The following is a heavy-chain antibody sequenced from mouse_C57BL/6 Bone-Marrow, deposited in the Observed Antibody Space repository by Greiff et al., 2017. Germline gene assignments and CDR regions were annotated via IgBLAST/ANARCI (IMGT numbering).Heavy chain of an antibody. CDR2: ISSGGSYT. CDR1: GFTFSSYG. J-gene: IGHJ2*01. Sequence: EVKLVESGGDLVKPGGSLKLSCAASGFTFSSYGMSWVRQTPDKRLEWVATISSGGSYTYYPDSVKGRFTISRDNAKNTLYLQMSSLKSEDTAMYYCARHLYYYGSSWNYFDYWGQGTTLTVSS. D-gene: IGHD1-1*01. V-gene: IGHV5-6*01. CDR3: ARHLYYYGSSWNYFDY.